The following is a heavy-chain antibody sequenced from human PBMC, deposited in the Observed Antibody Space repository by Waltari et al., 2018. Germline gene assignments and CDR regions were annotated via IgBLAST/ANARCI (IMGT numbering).Heavy chain of an antibody. CDR2: LNNGGDYK. Sequence: GRLVESGGGRVEPGESLRLPWVGCGFGFDEYSMNWVRQAPGKGLEWVSSLNNGGDYKGYADSVEGRFTISRDNDKNTLYLQMNDLRVDDTAIYYCARGKAFDPWGQGTRVNVSS. CDR1: GFGFDEYS. CDR3: ARGKAFDP. V-gene: IGHV3-21*06. J-gene: IGHJ5*02.